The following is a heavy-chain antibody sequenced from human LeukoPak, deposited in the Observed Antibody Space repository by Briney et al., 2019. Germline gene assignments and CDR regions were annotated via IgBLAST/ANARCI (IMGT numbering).Heavy chain of an antibody. CDR1: GGSISSYY. Sequence: PSETLSLTCTVSGGSISSYYWSWIRQPPGKGLEWIGSIYYSGSTYYNPSLKSRVTISVDTSKNQFSLKLSSVTAADTAVYYCARRGNQNYYDSSGYPKTDYWGQGTLVTVSS. D-gene: IGHD3-22*01. V-gene: IGHV4-39*01. CDR3: ARRGNQNYYDSSGYPKTDY. CDR2: IYYSGST. J-gene: IGHJ4*02.